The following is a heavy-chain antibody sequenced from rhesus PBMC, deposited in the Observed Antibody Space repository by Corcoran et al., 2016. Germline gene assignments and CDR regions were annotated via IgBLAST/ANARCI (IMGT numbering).Heavy chain of an antibody. J-gene: IGHJ4*01. CDR2: IYGRTGGT. V-gene: IGHV4-106*01. D-gene: IGHD2-39*02. CDR3: ARRGGYTSDFDF. CDR1: GGSIRDVAY. Sequence: QVQLQGSGPGLVKPSETLSLTCAVSGGSIRDVAYWSGIRQPPGKGLEWIGYIYGRTGGTNYNPSLENRVAVSKDTSKNQFSLKLSSVTAADTAIYYCARRGGYTSDFDFWGQGVLVTVSS.